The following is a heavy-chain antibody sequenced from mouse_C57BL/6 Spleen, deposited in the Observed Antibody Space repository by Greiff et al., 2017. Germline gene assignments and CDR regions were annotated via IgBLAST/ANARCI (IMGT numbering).Heavy chain of an antibody. CDR2: IDPETGGT. Sequence: QVQLKESGAELVRPGASVTLSCKASGYTFTDYEMHWVKQTPVHGLEWIGAIDPETGGTAYNQKFKGKAILTADKSSSTAYMQLRSLTSEDSAVYYCTRGDDYPRFAYWGQGTLVTVSA. CDR3: TRGDDYPRFAY. J-gene: IGHJ3*01. V-gene: IGHV1-15*01. CDR1: GYTFTDYE. D-gene: IGHD2-4*01.